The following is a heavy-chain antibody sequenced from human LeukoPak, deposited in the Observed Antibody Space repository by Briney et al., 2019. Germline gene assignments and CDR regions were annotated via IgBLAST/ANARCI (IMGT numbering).Heavy chain of an antibody. CDR2: MYHSGST. V-gene: IGHV4-59*08. D-gene: IGHD7-27*01. CDR1: GGSISSYY. Sequence: SETLSLTCTVSGGSISSYYWGWIRQPPGKGLEWIGTMYHSGSTNYNPSLKSRVTISVDTSKNQFSLKLSSVTAADTAVYFCARGFRGDNFDYWGQGTLATVSS. J-gene: IGHJ4*02. CDR3: ARGFRGDNFDY.